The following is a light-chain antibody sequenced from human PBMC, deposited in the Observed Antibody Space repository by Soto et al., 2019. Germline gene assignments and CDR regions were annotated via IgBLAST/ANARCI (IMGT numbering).Light chain of an antibody. V-gene: IGLV2-14*01. Sequence: QSALTQPASVSGSPGQSITISCTGTSSDVVGYNYVSWYQQHPGKAPKLMIYDVSNRPSGVSNRFSGSKSGNTASLTNSGLQAEDEADYYCTSYTSSSTWVFGGGTKLTVL. CDR2: DVS. CDR3: TSYTSSSTWV. J-gene: IGLJ3*02. CDR1: SSDVVGYNY.